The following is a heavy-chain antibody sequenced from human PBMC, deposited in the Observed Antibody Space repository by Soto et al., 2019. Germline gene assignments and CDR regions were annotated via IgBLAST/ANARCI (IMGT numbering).Heavy chain of an antibody. CDR1: GFMVSMYS. Sequence: RRALRLSCEVSGFMVSMYSLGGVRQTPGKGLEWVAKIPQDGVDGHYADSVKGRFTISRDNGKNSLYLQMNDLRAEDTAVYYCARDHLILPAHDFFYGSDVWGRGATVTVS. D-gene: IGHD2-21*02. J-gene: IGHJ6*02. CDR2: IPQDGVDG. V-gene: IGHV3-7*03. CDR3: ARDHLILPAHDFFYGSDV.